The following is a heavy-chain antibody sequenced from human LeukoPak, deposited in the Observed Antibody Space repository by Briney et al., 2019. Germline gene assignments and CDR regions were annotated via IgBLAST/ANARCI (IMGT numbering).Heavy chain of an antibody. CDR2: ISYDGSNK. Sequence: GGSLRLSCAASGFTFSSYGMHWVRQAPGRGLEWVAVISYDGSNKYYADSVKGRFTTSRDNSKNTLYLQMNSLRAEDTAVYYCANLGKASSYFDYWGQGTLVTVSS. V-gene: IGHV3-30*18. D-gene: IGHD6-13*01. CDR1: GFTFSSYG. CDR3: ANLGKASSYFDY. J-gene: IGHJ4*02.